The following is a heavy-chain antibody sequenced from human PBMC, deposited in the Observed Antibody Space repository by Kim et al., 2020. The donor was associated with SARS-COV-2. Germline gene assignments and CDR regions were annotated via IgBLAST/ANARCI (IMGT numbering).Heavy chain of an antibody. CDR3: TLVPGTTLGCWDAFDI. V-gene: IGHV3-73*01. D-gene: IGHD1-1*01. J-gene: IGHJ3*02. CDR1: GFTFSDSA. Sequence: GGSLRLSCGASGFTFSDSAMHWVRRASGKGLEWVGRIRSKVNGYATAYSASGRGRFTISRDDSRNTAYLQMNSLKTEDTAVSDCTLVPGTTLGCWDAFDIWGQGTMVAVSS. CDR2: IRSKVNGYAT.